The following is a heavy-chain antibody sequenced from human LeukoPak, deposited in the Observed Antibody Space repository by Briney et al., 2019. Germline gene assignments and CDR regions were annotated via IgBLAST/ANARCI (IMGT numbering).Heavy chain of an antibody. J-gene: IGHJ4*02. CDR1: EFTFSTSY. V-gene: IGHV3-15*01. Sequence: GESLRLSCVASEFTFSTSYMRWVRQAPGKGLEWVGHIKSEADGGTTHYAAPVRGGFTISRDASKNILYLQLDSLKPEDTGLYYCTAGHYSSLWGQGTLVTASS. CDR3: TAGHYSSL. CDR2: IKSEADGGTT. D-gene: IGHD6-13*01.